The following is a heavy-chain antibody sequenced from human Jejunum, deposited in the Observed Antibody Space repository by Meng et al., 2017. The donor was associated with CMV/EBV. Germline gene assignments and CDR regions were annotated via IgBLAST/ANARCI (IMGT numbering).Heavy chain of an antibody. D-gene: IGHD3-10*01. CDR2: KSISGTT. Sequence: QGWGAGSVKPSGTLCFTGGGSGVSESNYYGSWIRQPAEVGLEWLGRKSISGTTDYSPSVKSRVTMSIDTSKNTFSLTLTSVTAADTAIYYCTREGVYWGRGILVTVSS. CDR3: TREGVY. V-gene: IGHV4-4*07. J-gene: IGHJ4*02. CDR1: GVSESNYY.